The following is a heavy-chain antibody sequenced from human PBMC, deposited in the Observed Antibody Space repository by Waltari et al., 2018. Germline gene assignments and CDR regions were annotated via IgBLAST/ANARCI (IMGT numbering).Heavy chain of an antibody. Sequence: QVQLVQTGAEVLRPGAAVKVSCPASGYTFINYAINWWRQAAGQGLEWMGWVNPNSGTTAYAQKFQGRISLTWDTFTRTAYMELSNLRSDDTAVFYCARGRDVFANFDYNWFDPWGQGTLVTVSS. CDR2: VNPNSGTT. CDR1: GYTFINYA. V-gene: IGHV1-8*02. CDR3: ARGRDVFANFDYNWFDP. D-gene: IGHD3-3*01. J-gene: IGHJ5*02.